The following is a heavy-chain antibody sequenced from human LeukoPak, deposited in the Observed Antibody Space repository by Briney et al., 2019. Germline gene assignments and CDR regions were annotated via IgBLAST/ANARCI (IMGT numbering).Heavy chain of an antibody. V-gene: IGHV1-18*01. CDR3: ARDPLSSYDSSGWGGSEIDY. J-gene: IGHJ4*02. D-gene: IGHD3-22*01. CDR1: GYTFTSYG. Sequence: ASVKVSCKASGYTFTSYGISWVRQAPGQGLEWMGWISAYNGNTNYAQKLQGRVTMTTDTSTSTAYMELRSLRSDDTAVYYCARDPLSSYDSSGWGGSEIDYWGQGTLVTVSS. CDR2: ISAYNGNT.